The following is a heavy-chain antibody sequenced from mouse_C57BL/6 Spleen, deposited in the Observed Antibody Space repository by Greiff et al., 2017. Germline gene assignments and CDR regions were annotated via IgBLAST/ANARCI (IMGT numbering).Heavy chain of an antibody. D-gene: IGHD2-4*01. Sequence: EVQRVESGPGLVKPSQSLSLTCNVTGYSITSGYDWHWIRHYPGNKLEWMGYISYSGSTNYNPSLKSPISITHDTSKTHFFLLLNSVSTEDTATYCCARFYYDYFDYWGQGTTLTVSS. CDR1: GYSITSGYD. V-gene: IGHV3-1*01. CDR3: ARFYYDYFDY. J-gene: IGHJ2*01. CDR2: ISYSGST.